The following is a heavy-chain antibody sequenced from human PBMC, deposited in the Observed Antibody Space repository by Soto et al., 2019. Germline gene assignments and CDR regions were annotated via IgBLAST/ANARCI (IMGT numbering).Heavy chain of an antibody. V-gene: IGHV1-18*01. Sequence: QLLQSGGVVKEPGASVKVSCRASGYTFSSFGISWVRQAPGQGLEWMGWISGYSGDTNYAQKFQGRVTMTTDTSTTTVYMELRSLRSDDTAVYYCARAYSSNYYNDYFDYWGQGTLVTVSS. CDR3: ARAYSSNYYNDYFDY. CDR1: GYTFSSFG. J-gene: IGHJ4*02. D-gene: IGHD4-4*01. CDR2: ISGYSGDT.